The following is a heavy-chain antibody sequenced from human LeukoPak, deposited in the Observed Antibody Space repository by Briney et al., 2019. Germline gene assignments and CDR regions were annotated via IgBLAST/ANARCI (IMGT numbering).Heavy chain of an antibody. D-gene: IGHD6-6*01. Sequence: GGSLRLSCAASGFTFSSYSMNWVRQAPGKGLEWVSSISSSSSYIYYADSVKGRFAISRDNAKNPLYLQMNSLRAEDTAVYYCARAGGWGYSSSSGYYFDYWGQGTLVTVSS. J-gene: IGHJ4*02. CDR2: ISSSSSYI. V-gene: IGHV3-21*01. CDR3: ARAGGWGYSSSSGYYFDY. CDR1: GFTFSSYS.